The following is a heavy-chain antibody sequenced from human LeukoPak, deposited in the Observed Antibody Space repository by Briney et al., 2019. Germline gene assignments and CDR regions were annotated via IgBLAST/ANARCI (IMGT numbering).Heavy chain of an antibody. J-gene: IGHJ4*02. CDR3: AKTLSPKYYFDY. CDR2: ISGSGGRT. Sequence: PGGSLRLSCAASGFNFDTYAMSWVRQAPGKGLEWVSTISGSGGRTYYADSVKGRFTISRHNSENTLYLQMNSLRAEDTAVYYCAKTLSPKYYFDYWGQGTLVTVSS. CDR1: GFNFDTYA. V-gene: IGHV3-23*01. D-gene: IGHD2/OR15-2a*01.